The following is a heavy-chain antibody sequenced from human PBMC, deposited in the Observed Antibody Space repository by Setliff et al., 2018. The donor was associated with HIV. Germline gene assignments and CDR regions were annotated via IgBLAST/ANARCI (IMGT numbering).Heavy chain of an antibody. CDR1: GGTFSSYV. V-gene: IGHV1-69*13. CDR3: ARKYCTNGVCYKTGEFDN. Sequence: SVKVSCKASGGTFSSYVISWVRQAPGQGLEWMGGIIPIFGTANNAQKFRGRVTITADESTSTAYMELSSLRSDDTAVYYCARKYCTNGVCYKTGEFDNWGQGTLVTV. J-gene: IGHJ4*02. CDR2: IIPIFGTA. D-gene: IGHD2-8*01.